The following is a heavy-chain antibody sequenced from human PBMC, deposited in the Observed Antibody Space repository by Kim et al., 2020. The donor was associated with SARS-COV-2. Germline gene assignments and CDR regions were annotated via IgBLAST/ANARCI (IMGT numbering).Heavy chain of an antibody. Sequence: DSVKGRFTISRDNTKNTLYLQMNSLRAEDTAVYYCAKDSLYDFWSGYYFDYWGQGTLVTVSS. CDR3: AKDSLYDFWSGYYFDY. J-gene: IGHJ4*02. V-gene: IGHV3-23*01. D-gene: IGHD3-3*01.